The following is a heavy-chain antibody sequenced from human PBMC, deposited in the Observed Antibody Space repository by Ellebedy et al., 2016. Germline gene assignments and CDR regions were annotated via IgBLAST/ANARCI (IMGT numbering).Heavy chain of an antibody. Sequence: GGSLRLSCAASGFTFSSYAMSWVRQAPGKGLEWVSAISGSGGSTYYADSVKGRFTISRDNSKNTLYLQMNSLRAEDTAVYYCARGNEVGYGMDVWGQGTTVTVSS. J-gene: IGHJ6*02. CDR2: ISGSGGST. CDR3: ARGNEVGYGMDV. CDR1: GFTFSSYA. V-gene: IGHV3-23*01.